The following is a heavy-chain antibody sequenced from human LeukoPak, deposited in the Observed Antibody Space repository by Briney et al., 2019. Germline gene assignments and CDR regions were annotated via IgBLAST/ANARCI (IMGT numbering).Heavy chain of an antibody. CDR3: GRQGYTASYYFVDY. Sequence: SETLSLTCSVSGGSINSYYWGRVRPPAGKGLEGIGRIYTTGTTNDSPSIKSRLSMSLDTSKNQFSLTLTSVTAADTAVYYCGRQGYTASYYFVDYWSPGTLVTVSS. CDR1: GGSINSYY. J-gene: IGHJ4*02. V-gene: IGHV4-4*07. CDR2: IYTTGTT. D-gene: IGHD3-10*01.